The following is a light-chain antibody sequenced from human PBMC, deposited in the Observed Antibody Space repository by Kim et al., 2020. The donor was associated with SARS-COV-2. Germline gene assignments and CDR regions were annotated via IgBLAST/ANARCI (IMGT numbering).Light chain of an antibody. Sequence: EIVLTQSPVTLSLSPGEGATLSCRASQRINSDSLAWYQQKPGQAPRLLIFGASARATGIPDRFSGSGSETDFTLTISRPEPEDFAVYYCQQYGSSPAVTFGGGTKVDIK. V-gene: IGKV3-20*01. CDR1: QRINSDS. J-gene: IGKJ4*01. CDR2: GAS. CDR3: QQYGSSPAVT.